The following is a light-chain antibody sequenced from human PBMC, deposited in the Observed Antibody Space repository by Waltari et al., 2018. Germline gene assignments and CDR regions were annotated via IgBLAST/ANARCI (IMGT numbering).Light chain of an antibody. CDR2: AAS. J-gene: IGKJ2*01. CDR1: QGISSY. CDR3: QQYYSYPGT. V-gene: IGKV1-8*01. Sequence: AIRMTQSPSSFSASTGDSVTITCRASQGISSYLAWYQQKPGKAPKLLIYAASTLQSGVPSRFSGSGSGTDFTLTISCLQSEDFATYYCQQYYSYPGTFGQGTKLEIK.